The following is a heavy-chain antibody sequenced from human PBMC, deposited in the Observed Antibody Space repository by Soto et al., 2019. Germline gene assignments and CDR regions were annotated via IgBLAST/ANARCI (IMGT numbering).Heavy chain of an antibody. Sequence: TGGSLRLSCAASALSVNSKDMSWVRQAPGKGLEWVSIIYTGGKAYYADSVKGRFTVSRDKSKNTVYLQMNSLRADDTAVYYCATGGNTYGPDDYDIWGQGTMVTVSS. D-gene: IGHD5-18*01. CDR2: IYTGGKA. V-gene: IGHV3-53*01. J-gene: IGHJ3*02. CDR3: ATGGNTYGPDDYDI. CDR1: ALSVNSKD.